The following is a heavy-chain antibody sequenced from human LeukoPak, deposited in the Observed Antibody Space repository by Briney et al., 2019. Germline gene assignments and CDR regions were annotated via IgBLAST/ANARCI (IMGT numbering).Heavy chain of an antibody. Sequence: SETLSLTCTVSGGSISSGGYFWSWVRQHPGKGLEWIGYISNSGSTSYNPSLKSRVTLSVDTSKNQFSLKLSSVTAADTAVYYCARADNWNAFEYWGQGTLVPVSS. D-gene: IGHD1-1*01. CDR3: ARADNWNAFEY. J-gene: IGHJ4*02. CDR1: GGSISSGGYF. V-gene: IGHV4-31*03. CDR2: ISNSGST.